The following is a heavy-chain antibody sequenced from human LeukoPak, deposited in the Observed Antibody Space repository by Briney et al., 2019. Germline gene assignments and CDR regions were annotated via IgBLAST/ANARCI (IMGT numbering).Heavy chain of an antibody. J-gene: IGHJ4*02. CDR3: AREGTPYSSDY. CDR2: IKQDGSEK. Sequence: GGSLRLSCAASGFTFSSYWMRWVRQAPGKGLEWVANIKQDGSEKNYMDSVKGRFTVSRDNAGNSLFLQMNSLRVEDTAVYYCAREGTPYSSDYWGQGTLVTVSS. D-gene: IGHD6-13*01. V-gene: IGHV3-7*01. CDR1: GFTFSSYW.